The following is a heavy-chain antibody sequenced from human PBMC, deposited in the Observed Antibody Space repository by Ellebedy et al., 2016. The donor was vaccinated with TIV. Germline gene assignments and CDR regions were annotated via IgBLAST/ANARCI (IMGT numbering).Heavy chain of an antibody. Sequence: GESLKISCAASGFSFRSYWMSWVRQAPGKGLEWVANIRQDGSDKYYVDSVKGRFTISRDNAKNSLYLQMNSLRDEDTSVYYCATDGSYGDYRSPAHAFVFWGQGTMVTVSS. V-gene: IGHV3-7*01. CDR1: GFSFRSYW. CDR2: IRQDGSDK. J-gene: IGHJ3*01. CDR3: ATDGSYGDYRSPAHAFVF. D-gene: IGHD4-17*01.